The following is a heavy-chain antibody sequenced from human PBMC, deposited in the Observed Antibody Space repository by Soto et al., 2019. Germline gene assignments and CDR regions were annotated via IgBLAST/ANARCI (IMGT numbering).Heavy chain of an antibody. CDR1: GYTFTSYD. CDR3: ARAMGSSSWYVPYYYYCMDV. CDR2: MNPNSGNT. Sequence: GASVKVSCKASGYTFTSYDINWVRQATGQGLEWMGWMNPNSGNTGYAQKFQGRVTMTRNTSISTAYMELSSLRSEDTAVYYCARAMGSSSWYVPYYYYCMDVWGQGTTVTVS. J-gene: IGHJ6*02. D-gene: IGHD6-13*01. V-gene: IGHV1-8*01.